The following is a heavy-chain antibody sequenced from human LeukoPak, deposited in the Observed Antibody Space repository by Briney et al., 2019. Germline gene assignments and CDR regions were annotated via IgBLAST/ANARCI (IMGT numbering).Heavy chain of an antibody. V-gene: IGHV4-34*01. CDR1: GFTFGDYA. D-gene: IGHD6-19*01. Sequence: LRLSCTASGFTFGDYAMSWFRQAPGKGLEWIGEINHSGSTNYNPSLKSRVTISVDTSKNQFSLKVSSVTAADTAVYYCASGKRYSSGWSPGKHWGQGTLVTVSS. CDR2: INHSGST. CDR3: ASGKRYSSGWSPGKH. J-gene: IGHJ1*01.